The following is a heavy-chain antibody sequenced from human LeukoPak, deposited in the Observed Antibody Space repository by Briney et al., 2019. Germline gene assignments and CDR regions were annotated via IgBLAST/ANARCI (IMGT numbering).Heavy chain of an antibody. CDR3: ARDRLTNDAFDI. Sequence: GSLRLSCAASGFTFTNHWMHWVRQAPGKGLEWVSRINSDGISTTYADSVKGRFTISRDNAKNTLYLQMNSLRAEDTAMYYCARDRLTNDAFDIWGQGTMVTVSS. J-gene: IGHJ3*02. CDR1: GFTFTNHW. CDR2: INSDGIST. V-gene: IGHV3-74*03. D-gene: IGHD2-8*01.